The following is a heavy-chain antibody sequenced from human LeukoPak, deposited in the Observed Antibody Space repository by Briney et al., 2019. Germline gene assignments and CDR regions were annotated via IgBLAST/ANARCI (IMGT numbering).Heavy chain of an antibody. CDR1: GSTFTGYY. Sequence: ASVNLSLNASGSTFTGYYIHWTRQAPAPGLERMGWINPNSSSTSYAQKSQGRVTMTRDTSISIAYMELTSLRSDDAAIYYCAVSYSGGSIFDYWGQGTLVTVSS. J-gene: IGHJ4*02. CDR2: INPNSSST. CDR3: AVSYSGGSIFDY. D-gene: IGHD6-19*01. V-gene: IGHV1-2*02.